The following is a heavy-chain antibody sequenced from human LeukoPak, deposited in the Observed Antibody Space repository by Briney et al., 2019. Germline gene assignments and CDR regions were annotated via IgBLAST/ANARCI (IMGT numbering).Heavy chain of an antibody. V-gene: IGHV4-59*01. Sequence: TSETLSLTCTVSGGSISSYHWSWIRQPPGKGLEWIGYIYYSGSTNSNPSLKSRVTISLDTSKNQFSLKLSSVTAADTAVYYCARDLGIAAAGTRFDPWGQGTLVTVSS. CDR3: ARDLGIAAAGTRFDP. D-gene: IGHD6-13*01. J-gene: IGHJ5*02. CDR2: IYYSGST. CDR1: GGSISSYH.